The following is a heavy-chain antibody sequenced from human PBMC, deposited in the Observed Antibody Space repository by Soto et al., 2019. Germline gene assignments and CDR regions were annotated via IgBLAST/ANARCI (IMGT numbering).Heavy chain of an antibody. D-gene: IGHD3-3*01. CDR2: IKSETDGGTT. Sequence: EVQLVESGGGLVKPGGSLRLSCAASGFIFNNAWMSWVRQAPGKGLEWVGRIKSETDGGTTDYAAPVKGRFTISRDDSTNPLYLQMNSLKTEDTAVYYCTTLSAYHFDSWGQGTLVTVSS. J-gene: IGHJ4*02. V-gene: IGHV3-15*01. CDR3: TTLSAYHFDS. CDR1: GFIFNNAW.